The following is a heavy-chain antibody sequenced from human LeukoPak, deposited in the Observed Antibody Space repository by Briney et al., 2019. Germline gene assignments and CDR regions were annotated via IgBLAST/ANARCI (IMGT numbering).Heavy chain of an antibody. J-gene: IGHJ4*02. CDR1: GGSISSSSYY. D-gene: IGHD3-3*01. V-gene: IGHV4-39*07. CDR3: ARGCYDFWSGYCHFDY. Sequence: SETLSLTCTVSGGSISSSSYYWGWIRQPPGKGLEWIGSIYYSGSTYYNPSLKSRVTISVDTSKNQFSLKLSSVTAADTAVYYCARGCYDFWSGYCHFDYWGQGTLVTVSS. CDR2: IYYSGST.